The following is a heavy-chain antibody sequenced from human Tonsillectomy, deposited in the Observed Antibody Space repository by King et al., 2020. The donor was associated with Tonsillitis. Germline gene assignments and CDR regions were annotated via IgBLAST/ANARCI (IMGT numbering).Heavy chain of an antibody. CDR1: GXTXSDAW. Sequence: VQLVESGGGLVNPGGSLRLSCEVSGXTXSDAWMSWVRQAPGKGLEWVXRIXXXXXGGXXXYXAPVKGRFXISRDDSKNTMYLQMNSLRTEDTAIYXCXXXXXXXXRXDYXXXXALVTXXS. J-gene: IGHJ4*01. V-gene: IGHV3-15*01. CDR3: XXXXXXXXRXDY. CDR2: IXXXXXGGXX.